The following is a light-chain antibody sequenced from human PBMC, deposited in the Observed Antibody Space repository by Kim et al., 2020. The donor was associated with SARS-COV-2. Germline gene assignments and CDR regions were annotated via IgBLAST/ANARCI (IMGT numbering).Light chain of an antibody. J-gene: IGLJ3*02. V-gene: IGLV6-57*03. CDR3: QSSVSSNRA. Sequence: GKTVTISCTRSSGSIASNYVQWYQQRPGSAPTTGIYEDNQRPSGVPDRFSGSIDSSSNSASLTISGLKTEDEAEYSCQSSVSSNRAFGGGTQLPAL. CDR1: SGSIASNY. CDR2: EDN.